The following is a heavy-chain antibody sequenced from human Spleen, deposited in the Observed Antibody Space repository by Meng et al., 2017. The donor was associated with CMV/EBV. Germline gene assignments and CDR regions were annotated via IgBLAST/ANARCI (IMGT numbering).Heavy chain of an antibody. J-gene: IGHJ4*02. V-gene: IGHV3-33*06. D-gene: IGHD5-18*01. Sequence: FNFSSFGMHWVRQAPGKGLEWVAVIWYDGSNKYYADSVKGRFTISRDNSKNTLFLQMNSLRAEDTAVYYCAKDLGFRGYNYGLGVDYWGQGTLVTVSS. CDR3: AKDLGFRGYNYGLGVDY. CDR1: FNFSSFG. CDR2: IWYDGSNK.